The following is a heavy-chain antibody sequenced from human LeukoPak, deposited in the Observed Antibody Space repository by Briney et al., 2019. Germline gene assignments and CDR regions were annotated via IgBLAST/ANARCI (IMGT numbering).Heavy chain of an antibody. J-gene: IGHJ3*02. CDR1: GFTFSSYS. D-gene: IGHD2-2*02. V-gene: IGHV3-21*01. CDR3: ARLGTYSSSTSCYNHDAFDI. Sequence: RPGGSLRLSCAASGFTFSSYSMNWVRQAPGKGLEWVSSISSSSSYIYYADSVKGRSTISRDNAKNSLYLQMNSLRAEDTAVYYCARLGTYSSSTSCYNHDAFDIWGQGTMVTVSS. CDR2: ISSSSSYI.